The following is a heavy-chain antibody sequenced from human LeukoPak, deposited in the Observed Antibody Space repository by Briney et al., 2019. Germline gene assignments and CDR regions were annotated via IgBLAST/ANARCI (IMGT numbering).Heavy chain of an antibody. CDR1: GFTFRSYA. CDR2: IHFDGSKT. D-gene: IGHD6-19*01. CDR3: ARRSGIAVAGAFDY. Sequence: PGGSLRLSCEASGFTFRSYAMHWVRQAPGKGLEWLAYIHFDGSKTYYADSVKGRFDVSRDNSKNTLYLQMNSLRAEDTAVYYCARRSGIAVAGAFDYWGQGTLVTVSS. V-gene: IGHV3-30*02. J-gene: IGHJ4*02.